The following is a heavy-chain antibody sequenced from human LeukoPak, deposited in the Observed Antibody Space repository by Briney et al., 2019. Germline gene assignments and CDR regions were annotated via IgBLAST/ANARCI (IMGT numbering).Heavy chain of an antibody. J-gene: IGHJ4*02. CDR2: IYYSGST. Sequence: SETLSLTCAVCGGSFSGYYWSWIRQPPGKGLEWIGYIYYSGSTNYNPSLKSRVTISVDTSKNQFSLKLSSVTAADTAVYYCAGSGYYYDSSGYPPDYWGQGTLVTVSS. V-gene: IGHV4-59*01. CDR1: GGSFSGYY. CDR3: AGSGYYYDSSGYPPDY. D-gene: IGHD3-22*01.